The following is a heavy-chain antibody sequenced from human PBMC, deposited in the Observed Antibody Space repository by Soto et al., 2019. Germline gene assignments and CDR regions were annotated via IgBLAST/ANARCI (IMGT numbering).Heavy chain of an antibody. Sequence: PGGSLRLSCAASGFTFSNYAMTWVRQAPGKGLEWVSGLNGSGGSTSSADSVKGRFTISRDNSKNTLYLQMNSLRAEDTAVYYCAKDMHNWYSASTPDYWGQGTLVTVSS. CDR2: LNGSGGST. V-gene: IGHV3-23*01. D-gene: IGHD1-20*01. CDR3: AKDMHNWYSASTPDY. CDR1: GFTFSNYA. J-gene: IGHJ4*02.